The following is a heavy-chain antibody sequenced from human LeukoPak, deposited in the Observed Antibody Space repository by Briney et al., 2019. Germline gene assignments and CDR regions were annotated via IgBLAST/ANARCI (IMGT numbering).Heavy chain of an antibody. V-gene: IGHV3-64*01. D-gene: IGHD5-18*01. CDR3: ARGSAGGQLWDYYYYMDV. CDR2: ISSNGGST. Sequence: GGSLRLSCAASGVTFSIDAMHWVRQAPGKGLEYVSAISSNGGSTYYANSVKGRFTISRDNSKNTLYLQMCSLRAEDMAVYYCARGSAGGQLWDYYYYMDVWGKGTTVTVSS. J-gene: IGHJ6*03. CDR1: GVTFSIDA.